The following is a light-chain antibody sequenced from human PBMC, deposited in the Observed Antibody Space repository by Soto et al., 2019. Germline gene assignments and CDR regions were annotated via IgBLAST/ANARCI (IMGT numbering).Light chain of an antibody. CDR2: DAS. J-gene: IGKJ1*01. V-gene: IGKV3-11*01. Sequence: EIVLTQSPATLSLSPGERATLSCRASQSVSSYLAWYQQKPGQAPRLLIYDASNRATGIPARFSGSGSGTDFTLTISSLEPEDFAVYYCQQQTTFGQGTKVDIK. CDR3: QQQTT. CDR1: QSVSSY.